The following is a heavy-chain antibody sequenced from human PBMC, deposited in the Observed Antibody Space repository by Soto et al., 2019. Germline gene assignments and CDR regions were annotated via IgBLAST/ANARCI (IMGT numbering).Heavy chain of an antibody. J-gene: IGHJ5*02. CDR2: IYYSGNT. CDR1: GGSTSSDNY. Sequence: PSETLSLTCTVSGGSTSSDNYWSWIRQPPGKGLEWIGHIYYSGNTYYNPSLRTRVTTSLDTSKNQFSLHLSSMTAADTAVYYCARIGTTLDIVNNNWFDPWGQGALVTVSS. D-gene: IGHD1-26*01. V-gene: IGHV4-30-4*01. CDR3: ARIGTTLDIVNNNWFDP.